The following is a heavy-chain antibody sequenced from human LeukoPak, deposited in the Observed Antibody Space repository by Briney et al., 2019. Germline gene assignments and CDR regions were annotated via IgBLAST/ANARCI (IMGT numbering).Heavy chain of an antibody. CDR3: ARAVEYYYDSSGHFFDY. V-gene: IGHV4-39*07. J-gene: IGHJ4*02. Sequence: SETLSLTCTVSGGSISSSSYYWGWIRQPPGKGLEWIGSIYYSGSTYYNPSLKSRVTISVDTSKNQFSLTLTSVTAADTAVYYCARAVEYYYDSSGHFFDYWGQGTLVTVSS. CDR1: GGSISSSSYY. D-gene: IGHD3-22*01. CDR2: IYYSGST.